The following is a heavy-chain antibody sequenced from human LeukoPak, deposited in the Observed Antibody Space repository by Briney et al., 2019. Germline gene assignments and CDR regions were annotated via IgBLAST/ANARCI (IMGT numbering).Heavy chain of an antibody. Sequence: GSLRLSCAASGFIFSSYEMNWVRQAPGKGLEGGSYISTSGSTIYYADSVKGRFTISRDNAKNSLYLQMNSLRAEDTGVYYCARDGGAVAGLNYYWGQGTLVTVSS. D-gene: IGHD6-19*01. CDR3: ARDGGAVAGLNYY. CDR2: ISTSGSTI. V-gene: IGHV3-48*03. CDR1: GFIFSSYE. J-gene: IGHJ4*02.